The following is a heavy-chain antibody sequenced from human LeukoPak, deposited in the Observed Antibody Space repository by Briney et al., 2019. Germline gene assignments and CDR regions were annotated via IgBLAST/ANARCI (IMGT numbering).Heavy chain of an antibody. V-gene: IGHV1-8*03. Sequence: ASVKDSCKASGYTFTSYDINWVRQASGQGLEWMGWMDPNTGNTGYAQKFQGRVTITRNTSISTVYMELSSLRSEDTAVYYCARGVGATISYYHYYIDVWRKGTTVTVSS. CDR3: ARGVGATISYYHYYIDV. CDR1: GYTFTSYD. D-gene: IGHD1-26*01. CDR2: MDPNTGNT. J-gene: IGHJ6*03.